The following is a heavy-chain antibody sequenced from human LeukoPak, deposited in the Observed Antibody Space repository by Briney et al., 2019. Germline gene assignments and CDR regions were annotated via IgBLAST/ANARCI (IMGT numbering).Heavy chain of an antibody. Sequence: GGSLRLSCVASGFAFNTQAMHWVRQAPGKGLEWLAVMSLDGSSIYYADSVKGRFTISRDNSKNTLYLQMNSLRVDDTAVYYCARDVPPSLRYFDWLSSGNYYYGMDVWGQGTTVTVSS. CDR3: ARDVPPSLRYFDWLSSGNYYYGMDV. J-gene: IGHJ6*02. D-gene: IGHD3-9*01. CDR1: GFAFNTQA. CDR2: MSLDGSSI. V-gene: IGHV3-30*07.